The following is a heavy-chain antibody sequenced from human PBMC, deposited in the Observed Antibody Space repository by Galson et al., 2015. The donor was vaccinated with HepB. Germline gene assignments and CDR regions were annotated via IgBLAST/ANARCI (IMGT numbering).Heavy chain of an antibody. Sequence: SLRLSCAASGFTFSSYAMHWVRQAPGKGLEWVAVISYDGRNKYYADSVKGRFTISRDNSKNTLYLQMNSLRPEGTAVYYCARDLILFTGGWYVGTNRGGSDYWGQGTLVTVSS. CDR1: GFTFSSYA. J-gene: IGHJ4*02. V-gene: IGHV3-30*04. CDR3: ARDLILFTGGWYVGTNRGGSDY. D-gene: IGHD6-19*01. CDR2: ISYDGRNK.